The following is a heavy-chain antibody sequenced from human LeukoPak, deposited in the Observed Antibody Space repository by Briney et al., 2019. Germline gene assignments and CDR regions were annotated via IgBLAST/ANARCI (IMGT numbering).Heavy chain of an antibody. CDR1: X. CDR3: ARVEYYDSSGYPTFDY. CDR2: XNPNSGGT. Sequence: XXXXVRQXXXQGLXXXXXXNPNSGGTNYAQKFQGRVTMTRDTSISTAYMELSRLRSDDTAVYYCARVEYYDSSGYPTFDYWGQGTLVTVSS. D-gene: IGHD3-22*01. J-gene: IGHJ4*02. V-gene: IGHV1-2*02.